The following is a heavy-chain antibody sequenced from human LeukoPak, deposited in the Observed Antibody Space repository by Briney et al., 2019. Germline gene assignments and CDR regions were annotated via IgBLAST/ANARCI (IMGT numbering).Heavy chain of an antibody. CDR1: LDSTTSNF. CDR3: AREILGGFNPGAY. J-gene: IGHJ4*02. V-gene: IGHV4-4*02. CDR2: IHRSGSP. Sequence: PADTLSLTCTVSLDSTTSNFWSWVRQPPGKGLEWIGGIHRSGSPNYNPSLQSRVTISIDRSRNQIVLELSSVTAADTAVYYCAREILGGFNPGAYWGQGTLVTVSA. D-gene: IGHD3-10*01.